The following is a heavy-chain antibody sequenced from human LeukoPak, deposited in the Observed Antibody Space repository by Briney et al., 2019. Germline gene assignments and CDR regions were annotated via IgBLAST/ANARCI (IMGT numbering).Heavy chain of an antibody. D-gene: IGHD4-17*01. CDR2: IYSGGST. CDR1: GFTVSSNY. J-gene: IGHJ4*02. V-gene: IGHV3-53*01. CDR3: AREEDYGDYFY. Sequence: GGSLRLSCAASGFTVSSNYMSWVRQAPGKGLEWVSVIYSGGSTYYADSVKGRFTISRDNSKNTLYLQTNSLRAEDTAVYYCAREEDYGDYFYWGQGTLVTVSS.